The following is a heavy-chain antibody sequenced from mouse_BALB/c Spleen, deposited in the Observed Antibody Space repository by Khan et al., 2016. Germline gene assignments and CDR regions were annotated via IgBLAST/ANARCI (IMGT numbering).Heavy chain of an antibody. CDR3: ARGSYVGYYAMDY. J-gene: IGHJ4*01. Sequence: LVKTGASVKISCKASGYSFTGYYIHWVKQSHGKGLEWLGYISCYNGATYYKQKFRGKATFTVNPYYRSAYLQFNSLTSEDSAVYYCARGSYVGYYAMDYWGQGTSVTVSS. D-gene: IGHD2-12*01. V-gene: IGHV1S34*01. CDR2: ISCYNGAT. CDR1: GYSFTGYY.